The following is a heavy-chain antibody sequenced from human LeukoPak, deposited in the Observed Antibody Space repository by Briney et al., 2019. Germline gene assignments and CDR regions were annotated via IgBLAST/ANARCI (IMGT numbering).Heavy chain of an antibody. CDR1: GFTFSSYG. Sequence: GGSLRPSCAASGFTFSSYGMSWVRQAPGKGLEWVSAIGGRDGSTYFADSVKGRFTISRDNSKNTLYVQVNSLRAEDTAVYYCAKGHYYGSGSLDYWGQGTLVTVSS. CDR3: AKGHYYGSGSLDY. CDR2: IGGRDGST. V-gene: IGHV3-23*01. D-gene: IGHD3-10*01. J-gene: IGHJ4*02.